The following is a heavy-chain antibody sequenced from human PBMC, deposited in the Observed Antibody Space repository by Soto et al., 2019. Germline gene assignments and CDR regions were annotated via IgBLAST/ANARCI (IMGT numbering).Heavy chain of an antibody. V-gene: IGHV3-48*03. J-gene: IGHJ5*02. D-gene: IGHD2-2*01. CDR3: ASQPAVWPYNRFDP. CDR1: AFPFSNFE. Sequence: EVQLVESGGGLVQPGGSLRLSCAASAFPFSNFEMNWVRQAPGKGLEWISYISSSGSIIYYADSVKGRFTITRDNAKNSLYLQMNRLRAEDTSVSYCASQPAVWPYNRFDPWGQGTLVTVSS. CDR2: ISSSGSII.